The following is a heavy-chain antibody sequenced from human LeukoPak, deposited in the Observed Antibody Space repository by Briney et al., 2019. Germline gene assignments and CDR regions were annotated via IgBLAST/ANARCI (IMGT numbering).Heavy chain of an antibody. J-gene: IGHJ4*02. CDR3: ARDHGRYCSGGSCYFGGFFEY. Sequence: SETLSLTCTVSGGSISSHYWSWIRQPPGKGLEWIGYIYYSGSTNYNPSLKSRVTISVDTSKKQFSLKLSSVTAADTAVYYCARDHGRYCSGGSCYFGGFFEYWGQGTLGTVSS. V-gene: IGHV4-59*11. CDR2: IYYSGST. D-gene: IGHD2-15*01. CDR1: GGSISSHY.